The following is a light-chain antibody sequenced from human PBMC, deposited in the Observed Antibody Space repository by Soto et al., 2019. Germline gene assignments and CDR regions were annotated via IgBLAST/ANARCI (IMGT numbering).Light chain of an antibody. CDR3: QAWDSSAVV. Sequence: SYELTQPPSVSVSPGQTASITCSGEKLGDKYACWYQQKPGQSPVLVIYQDSKRPSGIPERFSGSNSGKTATLTISGTQAMDEADYYCQAWDSSAVVFGGGTKLTVL. CDR2: QDS. CDR1: KLGDKY. V-gene: IGLV3-1*01. J-gene: IGLJ2*01.